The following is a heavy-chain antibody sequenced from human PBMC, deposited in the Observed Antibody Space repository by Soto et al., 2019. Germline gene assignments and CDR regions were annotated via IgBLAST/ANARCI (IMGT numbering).Heavy chain of an antibody. Sequence: QVQMVQSGPEVKKPGASVKVSCKASVLSFTGHHVHWVRQAPGQGLEWMGWLNPKNGGTQFARKFQGRVTLTRDTSISTVYLDLETLRTDDTAVYYCATVPTYYATDGYLEYWGQGSLVNVSS. D-gene: IGHD3-10*01. V-gene: IGHV1-2*02. J-gene: IGHJ4*02. CDR3: ATVPTYYATDGYLEY. CDR1: VLSFTGHH. CDR2: LNPKNGGT.